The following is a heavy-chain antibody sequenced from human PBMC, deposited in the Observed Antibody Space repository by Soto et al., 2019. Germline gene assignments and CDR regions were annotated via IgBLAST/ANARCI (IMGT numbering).Heavy chain of an antibody. D-gene: IGHD3-16*01. CDR1: GFKFSNYA. Sequence: LGGSLRLSCAASGFKFSNYAMSWVRQAPGKGLEWVSLISATGGGTYYADSVKGRFTISRDDSHNTLYLQVHSLTAEDTAVYYCAKDRRAGGNSAFYFDFGGQGAQVTVA. CDR3: AKDRRAGGNSAFYFDF. CDR2: ISATGGGT. V-gene: IGHV3-23*01. J-gene: IGHJ4*02.